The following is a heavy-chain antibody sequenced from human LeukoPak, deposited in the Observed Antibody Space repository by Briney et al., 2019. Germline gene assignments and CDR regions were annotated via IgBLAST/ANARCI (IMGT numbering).Heavy chain of an antibody. CDR1: GDCVSSNSVT. J-gene: IGHJ5*02. V-gene: IGHV6-1*01. D-gene: IGHD2-2*01. CDR2: TYYRSTWYN. CDR3: ARRLTQYDCFDP. Sequence: SQTLSLTCAISGDCVSSNSVTWNWIRQSPSRGLEWLGRTYYRSTWYNDYAVSVRGRITVNPDTSKNQFSLHLNSVTLEDTAVYYCARRLTQYDCFDPWGQGILVTVSS.